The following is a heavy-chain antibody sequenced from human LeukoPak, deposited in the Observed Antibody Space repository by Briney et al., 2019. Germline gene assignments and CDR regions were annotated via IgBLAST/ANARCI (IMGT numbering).Heavy chain of an antibody. D-gene: IGHD6-19*01. V-gene: IGHV3-21*01. Sequence: GGSLRLSCAASGFXFSSYSINWVRQAPGKGLEWVSSISGSSSYIFYADSVKGRFTISRDNAKNSLYLQMNSLRAEDTAVYYCAREPYSSGSYGMDVWGQGTTVTVSS. CDR3: AREPYSSGSYGMDV. CDR2: ISGSSSYI. CDR1: GFXFSSYS. J-gene: IGHJ6*02.